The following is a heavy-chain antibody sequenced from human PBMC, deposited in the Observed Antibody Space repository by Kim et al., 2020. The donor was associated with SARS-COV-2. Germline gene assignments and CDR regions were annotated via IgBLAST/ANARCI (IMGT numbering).Heavy chain of an antibody. CDR2: ISGSGGST. Sequence: GGSLRLSCAASGFTFSSYAMSWVRQAPGKGLEWVSAISGSGGSTYYADSVKGRFTISRDNSKNTLYLQMNSLRAEDTAVYYCAKDLMTTAYYYYGMDVWGQGTTVTVSS. CDR3: AKDLMTTAYYYYGMDV. J-gene: IGHJ6*02. CDR1: GFTFSSYA. D-gene: IGHD4-17*01. V-gene: IGHV3-23*01.